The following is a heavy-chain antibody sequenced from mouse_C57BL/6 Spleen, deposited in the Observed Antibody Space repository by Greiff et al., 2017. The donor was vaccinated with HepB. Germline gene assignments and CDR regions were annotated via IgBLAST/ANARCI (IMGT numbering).Heavy chain of an antibody. Sequence: EVKLVESGPELVKPGASVKISCKASGYSFTGYYMNWVQQSPEKSLEWIGEINPSTGGTTYNQKFKAKATLTVDKSSSTAYMQLKSLTSEDSAVYYCARGDDYGGAWFAYWGQGTLVTVSA. V-gene: IGHV1-42*01. CDR3: ARGDDYGGAWFAY. J-gene: IGHJ3*01. CDR1: GYSFTGYY. D-gene: IGHD2-4*01. CDR2: INPSTGGT.